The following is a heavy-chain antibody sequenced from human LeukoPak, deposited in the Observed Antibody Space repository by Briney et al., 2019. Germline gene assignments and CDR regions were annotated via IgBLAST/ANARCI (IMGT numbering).Heavy chain of an antibody. CDR2: VYPADSDT. Sequence: HGESLQISCQGSGYSFNTYWIGWVRQMPGKGLEWMGTVYPADSDTRYSPSFRGQVTISVDKSINTAYLQWSSLKASDTAMYYCARVYNSGWYDYWGQGALVTVSS. CDR3: ARVYNSGWYDY. V-gene: IGHV5-51*01. D-gene: IGHD6-19*01. CDR1: GYSFNTYW. J-gene: IGHJ4*02.